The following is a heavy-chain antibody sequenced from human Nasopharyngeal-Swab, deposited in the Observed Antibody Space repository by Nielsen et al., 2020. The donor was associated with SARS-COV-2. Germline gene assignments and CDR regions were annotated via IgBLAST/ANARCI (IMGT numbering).Heavy chain of an antibody. CDR2: IYYSGST. V-gene: IGHV4-59*01. Sequence: SGTLSLTCTVSGGSISSYYWSWIRQPPGKGLEWIGYIYYSGSTNYSPSLKSRVTISVDTSKNQFSLKLSSVTAADTAVYYCARDKGGMATLDYYYYYYMDVWGKGTTVTVSS. D-gene: IGHD5-24*01. CDR3: ARDKGGMATLDYYYYYYMDV. J-gene: IGHJ6*03. CDR1: GGSISSYY.